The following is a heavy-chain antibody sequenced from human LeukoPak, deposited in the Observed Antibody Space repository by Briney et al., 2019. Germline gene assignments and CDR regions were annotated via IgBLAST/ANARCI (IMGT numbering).Heavy chain of an antibody. V-gene: IGHV3-74*01. Sequence: GGSLRLSCAPSGFTFSNDWMHWVRQAPGKGLVWVSRINTDGSTTTYADSVKGRFTISRDNAKNTLYLQMNSLRVEDTAVYYCARSRGGFYHYWGQGTLVTVSS. D-gene: IGHD2/OR15-2a*01. CDR1: GFTFSNDW. CDR3: ARSRGGFYHY. CDR2: INTDGSTT. J-gene: IGHJ4*02.